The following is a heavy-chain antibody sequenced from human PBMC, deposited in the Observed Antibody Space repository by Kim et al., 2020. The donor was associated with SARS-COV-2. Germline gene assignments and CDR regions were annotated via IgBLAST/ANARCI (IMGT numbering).Heavy chain of an antibody. V-gene: IGHV3-23*01. D-gene: IGHD2-15*01. CDR3: AKDPPPLTFSC. CDR2: ISGSGASI. J-gene: IGHJ6*01. Sequence: GGSLRLSCAASGFTFTCYAITWVRQAPGKGLEWVAVISGSGASIDYVDSVRGRFTISRDNSKNTLYLQMTNLRAEDTAVYYCAKDPPPLTFSCWG. CDR1: GFTFTCYA.